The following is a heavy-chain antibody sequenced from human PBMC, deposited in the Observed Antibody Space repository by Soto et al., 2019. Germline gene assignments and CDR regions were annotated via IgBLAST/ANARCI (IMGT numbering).Heavy chain of an antibody. CDR1: GGSFSGYY. CDR2: INHSGST. Sequence: SETLSLTCAVYGGSFSGYYWSWIRQPPGKGLEWIGEINHSGSTNYNPSLKSRVTISVDTSKNQFSLKLSSVTAADTAVYYCARPHCTNGVCSYYFDNWGQGTLVTVSS. CDR3: ARPHCTNGVCSYYFDN. D-gene: IGHD2-8*01. V-gene: IGHV4-34*01. J-gene: IGHJ4*02.